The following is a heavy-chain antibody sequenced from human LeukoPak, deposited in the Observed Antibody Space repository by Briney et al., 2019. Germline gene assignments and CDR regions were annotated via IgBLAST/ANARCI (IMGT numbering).Heavy chain of an antibody. CDR3: ARQEGYYFDS. J-gene: IGHJ4*02. CDR1: GFIFSNYD. Sequence: GGSLRPSCAASGFIFSNYDMHWVRQAPGKGLEWVASISYDGGHKYYTDSVKGRFILSRDNSKNTLYLQMNSLKTEDTAVYYCARQEGYYFDSWGQGTLVIVSS. V-gene: IGHV3-30-3*01. CDR2: ISYDGGHK.